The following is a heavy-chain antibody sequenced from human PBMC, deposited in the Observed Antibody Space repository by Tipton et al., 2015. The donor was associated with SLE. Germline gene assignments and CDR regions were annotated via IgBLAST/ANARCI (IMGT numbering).Heavy chain of an antibody. Sequence: QLVQSGAEVKTPGASLKVSCKASGYTFTSYNVNWVRQAPEQGLEWMGWINPYTGNTDYAQKVQGRVTMTTDTSRSTAYLDLRSLRPDDTAVYYCAERYDTFEIWGQGTMVSVSS. CDR3: AERYDTFEI. D-gene: IGHD1-1*01. CDR1: GYTFTSYN. J-gene: IGHJ3*02. V-gene: IGHV1-18*01. CDR2: INPYTGNT.